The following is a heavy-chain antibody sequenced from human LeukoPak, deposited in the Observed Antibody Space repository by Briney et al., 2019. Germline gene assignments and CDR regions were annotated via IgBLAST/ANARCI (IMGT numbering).Heavy chain of an antibody. CDR1: GFTVSSNY. J-gene: IGHJ6*02. V-gene: IGHV3-53*01. CDR2: IYSGGST. CDR3: ARDLEYCSSTSCKEGYYYGMDV. Sequence: PGGSLRLSCAASGFTVSSNYMSWVRQAPGKGLEWVSVIYSGGSTYYADSVKGRFTISRDNSKNTLYLQMNSLRAEDTAVYYCARDLEYCSSTSCKEGYYYGMDVWGQGPRSPSP. D-gene: IGHD2-2*01.